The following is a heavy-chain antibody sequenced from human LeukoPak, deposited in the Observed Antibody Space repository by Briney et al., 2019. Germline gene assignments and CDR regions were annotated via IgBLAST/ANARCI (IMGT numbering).Heavy chain of an antibody. V-gene: IGHV1-69*05. J-gene: IGHJ6*03. CDR3: ARDSTRALTGTTFMAYYYMDV. CDR1: GGTFSSYA. Sequence: GASVKVSCKASGGTFSSYAISWVRQAPGQGLEWMGGIIPIFGTANYAQKFQGRVTITTDESTSTAYMELSSLRSEDTAVYYCARDSTRALTGTTFMAYYYMDVWGKGTTVTVSS. D-gene: IGHD1-7*01. CDR2: IIPIFGTA.